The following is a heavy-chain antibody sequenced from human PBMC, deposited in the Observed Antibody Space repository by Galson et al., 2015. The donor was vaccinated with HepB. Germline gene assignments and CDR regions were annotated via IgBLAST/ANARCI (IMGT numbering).Heavy chain of an antibody. Sequence: SLRLSCAASGFTFSSYSMNWVRQAPGKGLEWVSSISSSSSYIYYADSVKGRFTISRDNAKNSLHLQMNSLRAEDTAVYYCARELYYYDSSGYYYYDYWGQGTLVTVSS. V-gene: IGHV3-21*01. D-gene: IGHD3-22*01. CDR1: GFTFSSYS. CDR2: ISSSSSYI. CDR3: ARELYYYDSSGYYYYDY. J-gene: IGHJ4*02.